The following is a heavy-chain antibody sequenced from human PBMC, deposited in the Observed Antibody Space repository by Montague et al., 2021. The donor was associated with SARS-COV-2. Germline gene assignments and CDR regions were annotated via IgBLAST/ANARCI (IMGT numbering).Heavy chain of an antibody. CDR2: IYISGST. V-gene: IGHV4-61*02. CDR3: ARTVVVPAAMSRYYGMDV. D-gene: IGHD2-2*01. CDR1: GGSISSGSYY. Sequence: TLSLTCSVSGGSISSGSYYWSWIRQPAGKGLEWIGRIYISGSTNYNPSLKSRGTMSVDTSKNQFSLKLSSVTAADTAVYYCARTVVVPAAMSRYYGMDVWGQGTSVTVSS. J-gene: IGHJ6*02.